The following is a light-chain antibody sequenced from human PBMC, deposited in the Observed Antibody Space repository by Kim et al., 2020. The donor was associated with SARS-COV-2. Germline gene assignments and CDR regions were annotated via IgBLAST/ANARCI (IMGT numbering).Light chain of an antibody. J-gene: IGKJ2*02. CDR1: QSVSSSY. V-gene: IGKV3-20*01. Sequence: LSPVERATLSCRASQSVSSSYLAWYQQKPGQAPRLRIYGASSRATGIPDRFSGSGSGTDFTLTISRLEPEDFAVYYCQQYGSSPGTFGQGTKLEI. CDR2: GAS. CDR3: QQYGSSPGT.